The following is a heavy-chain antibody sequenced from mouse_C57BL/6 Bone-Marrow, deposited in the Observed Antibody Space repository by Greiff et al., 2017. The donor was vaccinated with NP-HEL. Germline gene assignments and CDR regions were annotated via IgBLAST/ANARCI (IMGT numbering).Heavy chain of an antibody. Sequence: EVKLQESGGGLVQPGGSMKLSCVASGFTFSNYWMNWVRQSPEKGLEWVAQIRLKSDNYATHYAESVKGRFTISRDDSKSSVYLQMNNLRAEDTGMYYCTRGDGYHYYAMDYWGQGTSVTVSS. V-gene: IGHV6-3*01. CDR1: GFTFSNYW. CDR2: IRLKSDNYAT. J-gene: IGHJ4*01. CDR3: TRGDGYHYYAMDY. D-gene: IGHD2-3*01.